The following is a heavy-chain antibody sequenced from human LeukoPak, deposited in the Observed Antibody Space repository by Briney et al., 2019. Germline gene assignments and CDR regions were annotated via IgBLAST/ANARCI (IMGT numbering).Heavy chain of an antibody. CDR1: GFTFSSYS. CDR2: ISSSSSTI. Sequence: GGSLRLSCAASGFTFSSYSMNWVRQAPGKGLEWVSYISSSSSTIYYADSVKGRFTISRDNAKSSLYLQMNSLRAEDTAVYYCARVGYSSSWSPSDYWGQGALVTVSS. V-gene: IGHV3-48*01. D-gene: IGHD6-13*01. CDR3: ARVGYSSSWSPSDY. J-gene: IGHJ4*02.